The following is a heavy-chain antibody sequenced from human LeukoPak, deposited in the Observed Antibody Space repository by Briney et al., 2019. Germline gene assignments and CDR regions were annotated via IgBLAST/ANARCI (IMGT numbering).Heavy chain of an antibody. CDR3: ARDSYCSSTSCSPENWFDP. D-gene: IGHD2-2*01. Sequence: ASVKVSCKASGYTFTGYYMHWVRQAPGQGLEWMGWINPNSGGTNYAQKFQGRVTMTTDTSTSTAYMELRSLRSDDTAVYYCARDSYCSSTSCSPENWFDPWGQGTLVTVSS. CDR1: GYTFTGYY. V-gene: IGHV1-2*02. CDR2: INPNSGGT. J-gene: IGHJ5*02.